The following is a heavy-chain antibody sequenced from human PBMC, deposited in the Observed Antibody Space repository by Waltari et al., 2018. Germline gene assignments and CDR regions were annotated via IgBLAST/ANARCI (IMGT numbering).Heavy chain of an antibody. Sequence: QVQLQESGPGLVKPSETLSLTCAVSGGSFSGYYWGWLRQPPGKGLEWIGYISGSSGSTDYNPSLTSRVTISRDTSKNQFSLKLSSVTAADTAVYYCARAGSNYGFDYWGQGVLVTVSS. CDR3: ARAGSNYGFDY. D-gene: IGHD4-4*01. J-gene: IGHJ4*02. V-gene: IGHV4-59*12. CDR1: GGSFSGYY. CDR2: ISGSSGST.